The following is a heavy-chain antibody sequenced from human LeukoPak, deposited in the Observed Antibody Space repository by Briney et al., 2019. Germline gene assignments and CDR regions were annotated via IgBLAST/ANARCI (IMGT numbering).Heavy chain of an antibody. J-gene: IGHJ5*02. Sequence: GESLKISCKGSGYSFTSYWIGWVRQMPGKGLEWMGIIYPGDSDTRYSPSFQGQVTISADKSISTAYLQWSSLKASDTAMYYCARDLLAYCGGDCYSGWFDHWGQGTLVTVSS. D-gene: IGHD2-21*02. CDR2: IYPGDSDT. V-gene: IGHV5-51*01. CDR3: ARDLLAYCGGDCYSGWFDH. CDR1: GYSFTSYW.